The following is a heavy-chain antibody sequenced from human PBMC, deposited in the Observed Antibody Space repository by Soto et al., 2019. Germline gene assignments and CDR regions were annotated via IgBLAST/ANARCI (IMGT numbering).Heavy chain of an antibody. D-gene: IGHD6-6*01. Sequence: SVKVSCKASGGTFSSYAISCVRQAPGQGLEWMGGIIPIFGTANYAQKFQGRVTITADESTSTAYMELSSLRSEDTAVYYCARDSPSIAARLRYWGQGTLVTVSS. J-gene: IGHJ4*02. CDR2: IIPIFGTA. V-gene: IGHV1-69*13. CDR3: ARDSPSIAARLRY. CDR1: GGTFSSYA.